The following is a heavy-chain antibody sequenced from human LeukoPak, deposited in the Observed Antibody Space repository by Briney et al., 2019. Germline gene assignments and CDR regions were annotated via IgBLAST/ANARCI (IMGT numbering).Heavy chain of an antibody. V-gene: IGHV3-30*04. CDR2: ISYDGSNK. J-gene: IGHJ5*02. CDR3: ARPRGAAAGTFGFDP. D-gene: IGHD6-13*01. Sequence: GGSLRLSCAASGFTFSNYAMLCVRQAPGKGLQWVALISYDGSNKYYADSVKGRFTISRDNSKNTLYLQMNSLRAEDTAVYYCARPRGAAAGTFGFDPWGQGTLVTVSS. CDR1: GFTFSNYA.